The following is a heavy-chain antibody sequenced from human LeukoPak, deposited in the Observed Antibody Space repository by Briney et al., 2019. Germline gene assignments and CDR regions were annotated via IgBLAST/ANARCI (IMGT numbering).Heavy chain of an antibody. D-gene: IGHD3-16*02. J-gene: IGHJ4*02. CDR3: ARGLLDDYVWGTYRPPQGY. Sequence: PGGSLRLSCAASEVTVTDNYMSWVRQAPGKGLQWVSVIYPGGNLYYADSVKGRFTISRDNSKNTLYLQMNSLRAEDTAVYYCARGLLDDYVWGTYRPPQGYWGQGTLVTVSS. V-gene: IGHV3-53*01. CDR2: IYPGGNL. CDR1: EVTVTDNY.